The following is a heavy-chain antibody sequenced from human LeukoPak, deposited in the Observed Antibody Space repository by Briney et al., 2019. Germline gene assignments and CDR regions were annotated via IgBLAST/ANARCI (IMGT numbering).Heavy chain of an antibody. D-gene: IGHD2-2*01. CDR3: ARDGGYCSSTSCYENWFDP. J-gene: IGHJ5*02. Sequence: PSETLSLTCTVSGGSISSYYWSWIRQPPGKGLEWIGYIYYSGSTNYNPSLKSRVTISVDTSKNQFSLKLSSVTAADTAVYYCARDGGYCSSTSCYENWFDPWGQGTLVTVSS. CDR2: IYYSGST. CDR1: GGSISSYY. V-gene: IGHV4-59*01.